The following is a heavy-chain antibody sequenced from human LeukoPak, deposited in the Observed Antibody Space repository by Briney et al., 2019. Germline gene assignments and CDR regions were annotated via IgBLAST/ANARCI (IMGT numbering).Heavy chain of an antibody. V-gene: IGHV6-1*01. J-gene: IGHJ3*01. CDR2: TYYRSKWYY. CDR1: GDTVSSNSAA. Sequence: SQTLSLTCDISGDTVSSNSAAWNWIRQSPSRGLEWLGRTYYRSKWYYDYAVSVKSRITISPDTSKNQFSLQLNSVTADDTAVYYCSRGFALDFWGQGTMVTVSS. CDR3: SRGFALDF.